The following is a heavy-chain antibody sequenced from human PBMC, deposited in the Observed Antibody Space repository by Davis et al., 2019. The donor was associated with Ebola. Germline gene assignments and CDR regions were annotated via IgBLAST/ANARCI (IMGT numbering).Heavy chain of an antibody. CDR3: ARAMGAYDLLDS. D-gene: IGHD5-12*01. V-gene: IGHV4-4*02. CDR1: GDSISSSYW. Sequence: SETLSLTCTVSGDSISSSYWWSWVRQAPGKGPEWIGEIFHSGSTNYNPSLRSRVTISMDKSKNQFSPNLSSVTAADTAVYYCARAMGAYDLLDSWGQGTLVTVSS. CDR2: IFHSGST. J-gene: IGHJ5*01.